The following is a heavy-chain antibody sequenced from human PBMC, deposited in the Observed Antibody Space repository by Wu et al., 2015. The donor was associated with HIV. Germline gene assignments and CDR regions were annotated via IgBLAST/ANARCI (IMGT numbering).Heavy chain of an antibody. CDR1: GGTFSSYA. V-gene: IGHV1-69*13. D-gene: IGHD1-26*01. Sequence: QVQLVQSGAEVKKPGSSVKVSCKASGGTFSSYAISWVRQAPGQGLEWMGRIIPIFGTANYAQKFQGRVTITADESTSTAYMELSSLRSEDTAVYYCARDIGSGSYFDPPNYYFDYWGQGTLVTVSS. CDR3: ARDIGSGSYFDPPNYYFDY. J-gene: IGHJ4*02. CDR2: IIPIFGTA.